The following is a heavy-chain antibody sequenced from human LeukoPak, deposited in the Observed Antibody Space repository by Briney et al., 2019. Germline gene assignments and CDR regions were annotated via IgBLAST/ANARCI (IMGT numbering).Heavy chain of an antibody. V-gene: IGHV4-39*01. J-gene: IGHJ6*02. CDR2: IHYSGTT. CDR1: GGSISSTNYH. CDR3: ARTGRDAYDHYAMDV. D-gene: IGHD5-24*01. Sequence: SETLSLTCTVSGGSISSTNYHWGWIRQPPGKGLEWIGSIHYSGTTYYNPSLKSRVTISVDTSKNQFSLKLSSVTAADTAVYYCARTGRDAYDHYAMDVWGQGTTVTVSS.